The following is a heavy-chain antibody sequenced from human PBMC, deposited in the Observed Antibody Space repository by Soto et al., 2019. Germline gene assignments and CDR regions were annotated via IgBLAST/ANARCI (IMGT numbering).Heavy chain of an antibody. Sequence: QVQLVESGGGMVQPGRSLRLSCAASGFTFSSYGMHWVRQAPGKGLEWVAVIWHDGSNKYYADFVKGRFTISRDNSKNTLYLQMNSLRAEDTAVYYCARAQYSGSYIRMDVWGQGTTVTVSS. V-gene: IGHV3-33*01. CDR3: ARAQYSGSYIRMDV. CDR1: GFTFSSYG. J-gene: IGHJ6*02. D-gene: IGHD1-26*01. CDR2: IWHDGSNK.